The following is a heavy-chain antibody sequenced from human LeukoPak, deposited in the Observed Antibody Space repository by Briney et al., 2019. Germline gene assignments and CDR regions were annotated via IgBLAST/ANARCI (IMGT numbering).Heavy chain of an antibody. CDR1: GGTFSSYA. Sequence: ASVKVSCKASGGTFSSYAISWVRQAPGQWLEWMGWISAYNGNTNYAQKLQGRVTMTTDTSTSTAYMELRSLRSDDTAVYYCARGVDIAAAGSNWFDPWGQGTLVTVSS. D-gene: IGHD6-13*01. CDR3: ARGVDIAAAGSNWFDP. V-gene: IGHV1-18*01. J-gene: IGHJ5*02. CDR2: ISAYNGNT.